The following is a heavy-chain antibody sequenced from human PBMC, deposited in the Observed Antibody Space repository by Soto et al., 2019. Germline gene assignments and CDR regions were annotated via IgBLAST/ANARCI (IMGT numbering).Heavy chain of an antibody. CDR2: NNQRGSS. CDR1: GESFSEYY. V-gene: IGHV4-34*01. CDR3: ARLGGQGAAAVY. Sequence: SETLSLTCAVDGESFSEYYWSWIRQPPGKGLEWIGDNNQRGSSNYNPSLKSRVNISVDTSKNQFSLKLSSVTAADTAVYYCARLGGQGAAAVYWGQGTLVTVSS. D-gene: IGHD6-13*01. J-gene: IGHJ4*02.